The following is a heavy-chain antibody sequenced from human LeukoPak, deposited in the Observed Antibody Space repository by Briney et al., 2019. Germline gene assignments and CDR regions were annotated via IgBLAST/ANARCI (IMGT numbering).Heavy chain of an antibody. CDR1: GYSICSGYY. Sequence: PSETLSLTCAVSGYSICSGYYWDWIRPPPGKGLGWIGTIYHSGSTYYNPSLKSRVTISVDTSENQFSLKLTSVTAADTAFYYCASRGDSGSYWYFDLWGRGTLVTVAS. V-gene: IGHV4-38-2*01. CDR2: IYHSGST. J-gene: IGHJ2*01. D-gene: IGHD4-17*01. CDR3: ASRGDSGSYWYFDL.